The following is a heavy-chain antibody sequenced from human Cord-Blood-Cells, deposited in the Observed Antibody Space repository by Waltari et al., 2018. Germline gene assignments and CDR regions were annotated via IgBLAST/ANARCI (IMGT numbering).Heavy chain of an antibody. Sequence: QVQLVQSGAEVKTPGSSVKVSCKASGGTYSSYAHSWVRSAPGQGLERMGGIIPIFGTANYAQKFQGRVTITADESTSTAYMELSSLRSEDTAVYYCASGIVVVPAAAFDYWGQGTLVTVSS. V-gene: IGHV1-69*01. CDR1: GGTYSSYA. D-gene: IGHD2-2*01. J-gene: IGHJ4*02. CDR3: ASGIVVVPAAAFDY. CDR2: IIPIFGTA.